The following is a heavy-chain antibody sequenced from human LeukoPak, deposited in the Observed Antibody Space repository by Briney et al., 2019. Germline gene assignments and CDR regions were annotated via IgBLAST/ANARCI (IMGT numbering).Heavy chain of an antibody. CDR2: ISYDGSNK. J-gene: IGHJ6*02. CDR3: ARSNSRFWYNYYGMDV. D-gene: IGHD4-23*01. V-gene: IGHV3-30*04. CDR1: GFTFSSYA. Sequence: GGSLRLSCAASGFTFSSYAMHWVRQAPGKGLEWVAVISYDGSNKYYADSVKGRFTISRDNSKNTLYLQMNSLRAEDTAVYYCARSNSRFWYNYYGMDVWGQGTTVTVSS.